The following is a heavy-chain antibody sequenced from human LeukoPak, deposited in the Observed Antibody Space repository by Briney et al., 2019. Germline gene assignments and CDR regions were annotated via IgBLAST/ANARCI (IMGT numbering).Heavy chain of an antibody. Sequence: GESLKISCKGSGYSFTSYWISWVRQMPGKGLEWMGRIDPSDSCTNYSPSFQGHVTISADKSISTAYLQWSSLKASDTAMYYCARHGRLNCSGGSCYVYWGQGTLVTVSS. CDR1: GYSFTSYW. CDR2: IDPSDSCT. D-gene: IGHD2-15*01. CDR3: ARHGRLNCSGGSCYVY. J-gene: IGHJ4*02. V-gene: IGHV5-10-1*01.